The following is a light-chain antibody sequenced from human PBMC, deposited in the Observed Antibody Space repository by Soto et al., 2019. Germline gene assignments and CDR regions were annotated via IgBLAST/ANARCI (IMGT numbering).Light chain of an antibody. J-gene: IGKJ1*01. CDR3: QQYNNWLLWT. Sequence: ELVMTQSPATLSVSPGERATLSCRASQSVSSNLAWYQQKPGQAPRLLIYGASTRATGIPARFSGSGSGTEFTLTISSLQSEDFAVYYCQQYNNWLLWTFGQGTKG. CDR1: QSVSSN. V-gene: IGKV3-15*01. CDR2: GAS.